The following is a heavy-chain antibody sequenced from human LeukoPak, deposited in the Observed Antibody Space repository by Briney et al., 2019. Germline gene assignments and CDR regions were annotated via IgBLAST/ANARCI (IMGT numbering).Heavy chain of an antibody. D-gene: IGHD5-12*01. CDR2: IKQDGSEK. V-gene: IGHV3-7*01. CDR3: ARVGVLYSGYDYFDY. CDR1: GFTFSSYW. Sequence: GWSLRLSFAATGFTFSSYWISLVGQAPGHGLYSVANIKQDGSEKYYVDSVKGRFTISRDNAKNSLYLQMNSLRAEDTAVYYCARVGVLYSGYDYFDYWGQGTLVTVSS. J-gene: IGHJ4*02.